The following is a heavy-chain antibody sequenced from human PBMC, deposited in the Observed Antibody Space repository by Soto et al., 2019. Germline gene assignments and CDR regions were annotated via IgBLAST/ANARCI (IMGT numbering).Heavy chain of an antibody. CDR3: ASTFPVGAPYYFDY. CDR2: ILYDGSKT. CDR1: GFTFTTYG. J-gene: IGHJ4*02. Sequence: QVQLVESGGSVVQPGRSLRLSCAASGFTFTTYGMHWVRQAPGRGLEWVALILYDGSKTYYADSVKGRFTIFRDNSKSTLYPQMSRLRVEDTAMYDCASTFPVGAPYYFDYWGQGTLVTVAS. V-gene: IGHV3-30*03. D-gene: IGHD1-26*01.